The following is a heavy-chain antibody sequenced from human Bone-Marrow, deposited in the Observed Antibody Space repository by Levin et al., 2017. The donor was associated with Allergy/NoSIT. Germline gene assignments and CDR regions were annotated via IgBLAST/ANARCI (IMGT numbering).Heavy chain of an antibody. CDR3: ARSETAMVGAFDH. V-gene: IGHV3-30*03. CDR2: VSFDGSSK. CDR1: GFTFSSYG. Sequence: GGSLRLSCAASGFTFSSYGMNWVRQTPGKGLQWVGIVSFDGSSKYYDDSVKGRFTISRDNSRNTLYLQMNSLRVEDTAVYYCARSETAMVGAFDHWGQGILVTVSS. D-gene: IGHD5-18*01. J-gene: IGHJ4*02.